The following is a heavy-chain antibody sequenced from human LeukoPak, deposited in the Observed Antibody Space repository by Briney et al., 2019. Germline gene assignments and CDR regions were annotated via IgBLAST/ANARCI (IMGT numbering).Heavy chain of an antibody. V-gene: IGHV3-21*01. CDR3: ARDDNWNDKPLDC. D-gene: IGHD1-20*01. CDR1: GFNLRAYN. J-gene: IGHJ4*03. CDR2: ISNSSTYI. Sequence: PGGSLRLSCAASGFNLRAYNMNWVRQAPGKGLEWASSISNSSTYIYYADSVKGRFTISRDNAENSLYLQMHSLRVEDTALYYCARDDNWNDKPLDCWGQGTLVTVSS.